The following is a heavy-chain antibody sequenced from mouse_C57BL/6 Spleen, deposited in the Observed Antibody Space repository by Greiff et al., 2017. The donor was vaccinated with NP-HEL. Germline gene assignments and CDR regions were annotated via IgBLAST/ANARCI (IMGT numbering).Heavy chain of an antibody. V-gene: IGHV1-82*01. CDR2: IYPGDGDT. D-gene: IGHD1-1*01. J-gene: IGHJ4*01. Sequence: VQLQQSGPELVKPGASVKISCKASGYAFSSSWMNWVKQRPGKGLEWIGRIYPGDGDTNYNGKFKGKATLTADKSSSTAYMQLSSLTSEDSAVYFSAREGSSYDAMDYWGQGTSVTVSS. CDR1: GYAFSSSW. CDR3: AREGSSYDAMDY.